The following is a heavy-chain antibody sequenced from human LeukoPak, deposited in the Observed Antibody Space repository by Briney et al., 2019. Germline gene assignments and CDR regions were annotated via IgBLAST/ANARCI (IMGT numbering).Heavy chain of an antibody. CDR3: AREGYYDSSGTPYFDY. V-gene: IGHV3-66*01. CDR2: IYSGGST. Sequence: GGSLRLSCAASGFTVSSNYMSWVRQAPGKGLEWVSVIYSGGSTYYADSVKGRFTISRDNSKNTLYLQMNSLRAEDTAVYYCAREGYYDSSGTPYFDYWGQGTLVTVSS. D-gene: IGHD3-22*01. J-gene: IGHJ4*02. CDR1: GFTVSSNY.